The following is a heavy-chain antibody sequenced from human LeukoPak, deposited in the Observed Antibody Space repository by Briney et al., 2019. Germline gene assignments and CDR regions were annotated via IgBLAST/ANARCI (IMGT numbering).Heavy chain of an antibody. V-gene: IGHV3-23*01. J-gene: IGHJ4*02. CDR3: AKDPNPFYDFWSGYK. CDR1: GFTFAGHT. D-gene: IGHD3-3*01. Sequence: GGSLRLSCAASGFTFAGHTMTWLRQAPGKGLEWVSIIGGRDDRTYYADSVEGRFTISRDDSKNILYLQMSSLRAEDTAVYYCAKDPNPFYDFWSGYKWGQGTLVTVSS. CDR2: IGGRDDRT.